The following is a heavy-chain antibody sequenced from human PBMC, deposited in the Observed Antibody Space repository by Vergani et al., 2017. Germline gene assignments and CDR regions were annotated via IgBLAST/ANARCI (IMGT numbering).Heavy chain of an antibody. CDR1: GGSINSHNYY. CDR2: IHTSGST. V-gene: IGHV4-61*02. J-gene: IGHJ4*02. CDR3: ARGSCLGGSCYLPLFDG. Sequence: QVQLQESGPGLVKPSQTLSLTCTVSGGSINSHNYYWSWIRQPAGKGLEWIGRIHTSGSTNYNPSLKSRVTMSEDTSKNQFSLNLTSVTAADTAVYFCARGSCLGGSCYLPLFDGWRQGILVTVSS. D-gene: IGHD2-15*01.